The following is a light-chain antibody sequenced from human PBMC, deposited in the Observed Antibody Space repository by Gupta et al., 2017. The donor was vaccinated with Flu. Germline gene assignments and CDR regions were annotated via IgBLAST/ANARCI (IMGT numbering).Light chain of an antibody. CDR3: QAWDTSTVV. J-gene: IGLJ2*01. CDR1: KLGNKY. V-gene: IGLV3-1*01. Sequence: SPGQTASITCSGDKLGNKYACWYQQKPGQSPVLVIYQDRKRPSGIPERFSGSNSGNTATLTISGTQAMDEADYYCQAWDTSTVVFGGGTKLTVL. CDR2: QDR.